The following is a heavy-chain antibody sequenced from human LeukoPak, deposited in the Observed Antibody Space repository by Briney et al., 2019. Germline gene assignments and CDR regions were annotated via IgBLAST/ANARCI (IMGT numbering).Heavy chain of an antibody. V-gene: IGHV3-30-3*01. D-gene: IGHD6-13*01. CDR3: AREQEQLAYYYCYYYMDV. J-gene: IGHJ6*03. CDR1: GFTFSSYA. CDR2: ITRDGSNK. Sequence: PGGSLRLSCAASGFTFSSYAMSWVRQAPGKGLEWVAVITRDGSNKYYADSVKGRFTISRNNSKNTLYLQMNSLRSDDTAVYYCAREQEQLAYYYCYYYMDVWGKGTTVTVSS.